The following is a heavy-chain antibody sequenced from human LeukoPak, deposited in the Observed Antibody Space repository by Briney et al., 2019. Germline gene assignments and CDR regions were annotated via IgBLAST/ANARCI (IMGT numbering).Heavy chain of an antibody. Sequence: PSETLSLTCAVSGGSISSGGYYWRWIRQPPGKGLEWIGYIYHSGSTYYNPSLKSRVTISVDRSKNQFSLKLSSVTAADTAVYYCARALSGSYDAFDIWGQGTMVTVSS. V-gene: IGHV4-30-2*01. CDR1: GGSISSGGYY. CDR2: IYHSGST. CDR3: ARALSGSYDAFDI. J-gene: IGHJ3*02. D-gene: IGHD1-26*01.